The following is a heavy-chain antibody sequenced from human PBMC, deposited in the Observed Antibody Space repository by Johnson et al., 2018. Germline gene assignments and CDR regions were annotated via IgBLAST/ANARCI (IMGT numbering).Heavy chain of an antibody. V-gene: IGHV3-72*01. Sequence: QLVESGGGLVQPGGSLRLSCAASVFTFSDHYMDWVRQAPGKGLEWVGRTRDKSNSYTTEYAASVKGRFTISRDDSKNSLYLQMNSLKTEDTAVYYCVSASGITYPYFQHWGQGTLVTVS. CDR3: VSASGITYPYFQH. J-gene: IGHJ1*01. D-gene: IGHD3-10*01. CDR1: VFTFSDHY. CDR2: TRDKSNSYTT.